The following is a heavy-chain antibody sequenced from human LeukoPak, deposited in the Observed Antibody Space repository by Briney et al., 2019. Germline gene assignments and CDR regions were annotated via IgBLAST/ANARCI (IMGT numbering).Heavy chain of an antibody. V-gene: IGHV3-23*01. CDR3: ARGGLSIMGY. Sequence: GGSLRLSCAGSGITFSSYAMSWVRQAPGKGLEWVSAIGGSGGSTYYADSVKGRFAISRDNARNSLYLQMNSLRAEDTAVYFCARGGLSIMGYWGQGTLVTVSS. D-gene: IGHD2/OR15-2a*01. J-gene: IGHJ4*02. CDR2: IGGSGGST. CDR1: GITFSSYA.